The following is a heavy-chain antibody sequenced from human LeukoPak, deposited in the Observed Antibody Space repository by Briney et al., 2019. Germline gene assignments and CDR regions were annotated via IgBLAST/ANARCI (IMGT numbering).Heavy chain of an antibody. CDR2: IYSGGST. Sequence: GGSLRLSCAASGFTVSSNYMSWVRQAPGKGLEWVSVIYSGGSTYYADSVKGRFTISRDNSKNALYLQMNSLRAEDTAVYYCARDRSYGGFDYWGQGTLVTVSS. D-gene: IGHD3-16*01. CDR1: GFTVSSNY. J-gene: IGHJ4*02. V-gene: IGHV3-53*01. CDR3: ARDRSYGGFDY.